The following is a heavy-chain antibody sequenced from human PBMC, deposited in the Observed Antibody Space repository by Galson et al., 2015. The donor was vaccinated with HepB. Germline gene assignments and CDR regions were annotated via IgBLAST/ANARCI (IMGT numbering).Heavy chain of an antibody. CDR1: GDSVSSYSAA. CDR3: ARDHMVRGVSQIDY. CDR2: TYYRSKWYN. V-gene: IGHV6-1*01. D-gene: IGHD3-10*01. Sequence: CAISGDSVSSYSAAWNWIRQSPSRGLEWLGRTYYRSKWYNDYAVSVKSRITINPDTSKNQFSLQLNSVTPEYTAVYYCARDHMVRGVSQIDYWGQGTLVTVSS. J-gene: IGHJ4*02.